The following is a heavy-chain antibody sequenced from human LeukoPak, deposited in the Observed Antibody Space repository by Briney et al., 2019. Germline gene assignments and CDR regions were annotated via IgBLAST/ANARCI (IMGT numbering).Heavy chain of an antibody. J-gene: IGHJ3*02. CDR3: TRGSGYTIRIRTEIGDAFDI. D-gene: IGHD3-22*01. CDR1: GFTFSDYY. V-gene: IGHV3-11*01. CDR2: ISSSGSTI. Sequence: GGSLRLSCAASGFTFSDYYMSWIRQAPGKGLEWVSYISSSGSTIYYADSVKGRFTISRDNAKNSLYLQMNSLRAEDTAVYYCTRGSGYTIRIRTEIGDAFDIWGQGTMVTVSS.